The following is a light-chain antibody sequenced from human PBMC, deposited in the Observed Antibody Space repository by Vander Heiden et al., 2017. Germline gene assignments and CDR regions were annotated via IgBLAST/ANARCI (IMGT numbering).Light chain of an antibody. V-gene: IGLV1-47*01. J-gene: IGLJ3*02. CDR1: RSNIGSNH. CDR2: GNN. Sequence: QSVLTQPPSASGTPGQRVTISCSGSRSNIGSNHVFWYQQFPGTAPKVLIYGNNKRPSGVPDRFVGSKSGTSASLAVSGLRSEDEADYYCSSWDDSLSGWLFGGGTKLTVL. CDR3: SSWDDSLSGWL.